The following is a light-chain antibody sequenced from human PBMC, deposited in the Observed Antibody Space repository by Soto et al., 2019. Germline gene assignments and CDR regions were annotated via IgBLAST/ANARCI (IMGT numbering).Light chain of an antibody. Sequence: DIQMTQSPSSLSASVGDRVSITCRASQGIRNGLGWYQQKPGKAPKRLIYAASSLHSGVPSRFSGSGSGTEFTLTISSLQPEDVATYYCLQYYTYPFTFGGGTKVEIK. CDR2: AAS. CDR3: LQYYTYPFT. CDR1: QGIRNG. V-gene: IGKV1-17*01. J-gene: IGKJ4*01.